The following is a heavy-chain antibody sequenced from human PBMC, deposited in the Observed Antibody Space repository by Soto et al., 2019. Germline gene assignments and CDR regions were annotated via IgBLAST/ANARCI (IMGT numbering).Heavy chain of an antibody. Sequence: QVQLVQSGAEVKKPGSSVKVSCKASGGTFSSYAISWVRQAPGQGLEWMGGIIPIFGTANYAQKFQGRVTITADESTSTANMELSSLGSEDTAVYYCARESEGGSGWDYDAFDIWGQGTMVTVSS. D-gene: IGHD6-19*01. J-gene: IGHJ3*02. V-gene: IGHV1-69*12. CDR1: GGTFSSYA. CDR3: ARESEGGSGWDYDAFDI. CDR2: IIPIFGTA.